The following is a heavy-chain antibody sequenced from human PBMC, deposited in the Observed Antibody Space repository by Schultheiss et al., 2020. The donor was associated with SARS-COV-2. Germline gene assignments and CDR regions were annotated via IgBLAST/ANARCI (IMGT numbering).Heavy chain of an antibody. V-gene: IGHV1-69*13. CDR1: GGTFSSYA. J-gene: IGHJ5*02. CDR3: ARSRRPQTYNWFDP. CDR2: IIPIFGTT. Sequence: SVKVSCKASGGTFSSYAISWVRQAPGQGLEWMGEIIPIFGTTNYAQKFQGRVTITADESTSTAYMELSSLRSEDTAVYYCARSRRPQTYNWFDPWGQGTLVTVSS.